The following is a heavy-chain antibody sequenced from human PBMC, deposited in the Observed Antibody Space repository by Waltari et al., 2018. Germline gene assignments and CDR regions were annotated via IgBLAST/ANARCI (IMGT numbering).Heavy chain of an antibody. D-gene: IGHD3-3*01. CDR2: IRSKAYGGTT. CDR3: TRDPEYYDFWSGYSRAQGFDI. Sequence: EVQLVESGGGLVQPGRSLRLSCTASGFTFGDYAMRWVRPAPGQGLEWVGFIRSKAYGGTTEYAASVKGRFTISRDDSKSIAYLQMNSLKTEDTAVYYCTRDPEYYDFWSGYSRAQGFDIWGQGTMVTVSS. V-gene: IGHV3-49*04. CDR1: GFTFGDYA. J-gene: IGHJ3*02.